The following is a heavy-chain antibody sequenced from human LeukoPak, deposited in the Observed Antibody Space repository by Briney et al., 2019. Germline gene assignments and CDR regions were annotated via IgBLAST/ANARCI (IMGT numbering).Heavy chain of an antibody. CDR2: ISWNSGSI. CDR3: AKGGRVVGVSDFDY. J-gene: IGHJ4*02. V-gene: IGHV3-9*01. CDR1: GFTFDDYA. Sequence: GGSLRLSCAASGFTFDDYAMHWVRQAPGKGLEWASGISWNSGSIGYADSVKGRFTISRDNAKNSLYLQMNSLRAEDTALYYCAKGGRVVGVSDFDYWGQGTLVTVSS. D-gene: IGHD3-3*01.